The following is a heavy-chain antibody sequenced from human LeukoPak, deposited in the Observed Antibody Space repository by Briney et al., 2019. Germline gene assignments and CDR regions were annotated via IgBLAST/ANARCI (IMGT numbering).Heavy chain of an antibody. Sequence: GGSLTLSCEASGLTFSRYWMSWGRQAPGKGLEWVANIKQDGSEKYYVDSVKGRFTISRDNAKNSLYLQMNSLRAEDTAVYYCARSYYGSGTSYGMDVWGQGTTDTVSS. V-gene: IGHV3-7*04. CDR1: GLTFSRYW. J-gene: IGHJ6*01. CDR2: IKQDGSEK. CDR3: ARSYYGSGTSYGMDV. D-gene: IGHD3-10*01.